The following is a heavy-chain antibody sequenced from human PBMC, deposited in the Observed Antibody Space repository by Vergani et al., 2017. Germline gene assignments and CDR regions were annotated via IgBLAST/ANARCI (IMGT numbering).Heavy chain of an antibody. CDR1: GGSISSSSHY. CDR2: VFYSGNS. J-gene: IGHJ5*02. Sequence: QLQLQESGPGLVKPSETLSLICTVSGGSISSSSHYWGWIRQPPGKGLEWIGSVFYSGNSYYNPSLKSRVTISVDRSKNQFSLQLSSVTAADTATYYCARLVVSATLWFDPWGQGTLVTVSS. D-gene: IGHD2-21*01. V-gene: IGHV4-39*01. CDR3: ARLVVSATLWFDP.